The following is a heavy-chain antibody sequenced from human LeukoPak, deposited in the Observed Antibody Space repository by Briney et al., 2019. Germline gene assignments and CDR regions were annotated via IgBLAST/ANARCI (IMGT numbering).Heavy chain of an antibody. V-gene: IGHV4-34*01. Sequence: SETLSLTCAVYGGSFSGYYCSWIRQPPGKGLEWIGEINHSGSTNYNPSLKSRVTISVDTSKNQFSLKLSSVTAADTAVYYCARAHAKYYGSRSPIKWFDPWGQGTLVTVSS. D-gene: IGHD3-10*01. J-gene: IGHJ5*02. CDR3: ARAHAKYYGSRSPIKWFDP. CDR1: GGSFSGYY. CDR2: INHSGST.